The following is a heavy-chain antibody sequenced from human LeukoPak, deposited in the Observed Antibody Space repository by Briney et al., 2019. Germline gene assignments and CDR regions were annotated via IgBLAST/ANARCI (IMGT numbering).Heavy chain of an antibody. CDR1: GGSFSGYY. V-gene: IGHV4-34*01. CDR2: INHSGST. J-gene: IGHJ6*02. CDR3: ARGLGMITFGGVIDYYYGMDV. Sequence: SETLSLTCAVYGGSFSGYYWSWIRQPPGKGLEWIGEINHSGSTNYNPSLMSRVTISVDTSKNQFSLKLSSVTAADTAVYYCARGLGMITFGGVIDYYYGMDVWGQGTTVTVSS. D-gene: IGHD3-16*02.